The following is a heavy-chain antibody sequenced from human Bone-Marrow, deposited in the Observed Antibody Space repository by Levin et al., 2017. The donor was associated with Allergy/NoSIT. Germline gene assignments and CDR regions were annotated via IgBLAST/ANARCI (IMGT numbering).Heavy chain of an antibody. V-gene: IGHV4-38-2*01. CDR2: LYQSGTT. Sequence: SETLSLTCVVSNSSISSGYYWAWIRQPPGKGLEWIAILYQSGTTYYNPSLKSRVTISADTSKNQFSLRLTSVVAADTAVYYCATVRFCPGDKCYSQWYFDLWGRGTLVTVSS. CDR1: NSSISSGYY. J-gene: IGHJ2*01. CDR3: ATVRFCPGDKCYSQWYFDL. D-gene: IGHD2-15*01.